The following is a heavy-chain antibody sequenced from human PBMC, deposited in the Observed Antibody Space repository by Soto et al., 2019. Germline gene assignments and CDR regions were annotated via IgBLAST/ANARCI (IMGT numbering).Heavy chain of an antibody. Sequence: QVQLVQSGVEVTKPGASVQVACKASGYTFNNYGVSWVRQAPGQGLEWMGWISAYKGSTYYAQKVQGRVTMTTDTSTSTAYMELRGLRPDDTAVYYCARGHYDYKWGNYGSRTHTLDIWGQGTMVTVSS. V-gene: IGHV1-18*01. CDR1: GYTFNNYG. J-gene: IGHJ3*02. D-gene: IGHD3-16*01. CDR2: ISAYKGST. CDR3: ARGHYDYKWGNYGSRTHTLDI.